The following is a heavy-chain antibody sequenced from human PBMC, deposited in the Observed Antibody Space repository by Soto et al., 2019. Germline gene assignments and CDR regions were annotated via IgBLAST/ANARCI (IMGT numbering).Heavy chain of an antibody. J-gene: IGHJ6*02. Sequence: QVQLVESGGGVVQPGRSLRLSCAASGFTFSSYAMHWVRQAPGKGLEWVAVISYDGSNKYYADSVKGRFTISRDNSKNPLYLQMNSLRAEDTAVYYCASPDPDSSGPPRICYYYGMDVWGQGTTVTVSS. CDR2: ISYDGSNK. V-gene: IGHV3-30-3*01. D-gene: IGHD6-19*01. CDR3: ASPDPDSSGPPRICYYYGMDV. CDR1: GFTFSSYA.